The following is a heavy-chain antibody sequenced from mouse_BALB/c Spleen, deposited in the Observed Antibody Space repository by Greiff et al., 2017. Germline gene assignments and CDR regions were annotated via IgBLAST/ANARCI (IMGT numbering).Heavy chain of an antibody. J-gene: IGHJ4*01. CDR3: ARRVTTVMDY. D-gene: IGHD2-1*01. V-gene: IGHV14-1*02. CDR1: GFNIKDYY. Sequence: VQLQQSGAELVRPGALVKLSCKASGFNIKDYYMHWVKQRPEQGLEWIGWIDPENGNTIYDPKFQGKASITADTSSNTAYLQLSSLTSEDTAVYYCARRVTTVMDYWGQGTSVTVSS. CDR2: IDPENGNT.